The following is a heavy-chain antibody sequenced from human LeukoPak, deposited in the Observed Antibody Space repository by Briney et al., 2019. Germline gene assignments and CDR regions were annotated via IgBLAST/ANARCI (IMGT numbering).Heavy chain of an antibody. V-gene: IGHV3-48*04. CDR3: ARVVNSGYDWEPYYYMDV. CDR2: ISSSGSTI. D-gene: IGHD5-12*01. CDR1: GFTFSSYA. Sequence: GGSLTLSCAGSGFTFSSYAMSWVRQAPGKGLEWVSYISSSGSTIYYADSVKGRFTISRDNAKNSLYLQMNSLRAEDTAVYYCARVVNSGYDWEPYYYMDVWGKGTTVTVSS. J-gene: IGHJ6*03.